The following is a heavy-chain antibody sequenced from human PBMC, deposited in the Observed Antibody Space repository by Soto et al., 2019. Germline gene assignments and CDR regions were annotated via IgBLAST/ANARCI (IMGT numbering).Heavy chain of an antibody. CDR2: ISAYNGNT. D-gene: IGHD6-13*01. Sequence: GASVKVSCKASGYTFTSYGISWVRQAPGQGLEWMGWISAYNGNTRYAQMLQGRVTMTTDTSTSTAYMELRSLRSDDTAVYYCARGTFGSSNYYSPPCYWGQRTLVTVSS. J-gene: IGHJ4*02. V-gene: IGHV1-18*01. CDR1: GYTFTSYG. CDR3: ARGTFGSSNYYSPPCY.